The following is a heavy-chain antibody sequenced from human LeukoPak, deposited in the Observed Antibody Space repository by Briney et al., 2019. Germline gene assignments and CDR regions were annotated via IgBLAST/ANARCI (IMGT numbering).Heavy chain of an antibody. CDR3: AKDIRVHYFDPRGYLFDP. V-gene: IGHV3-23*01. CDR1: GFSFSSYS. Sequence: PGGSVRLSCAASGFSFSSYSMSWVRQAPGKGPEWVSSIGGSGGGTDYADSVKGRFNISRDNSKKMLYLQMNSLRVEDTAVYYCAKDIRVHYFDPRGYLFDPWGQGTLVTVSS. J-gene: IGHJ5*02. D-gene: IGHD3-22*01. CDR2: IGGSGGGT.